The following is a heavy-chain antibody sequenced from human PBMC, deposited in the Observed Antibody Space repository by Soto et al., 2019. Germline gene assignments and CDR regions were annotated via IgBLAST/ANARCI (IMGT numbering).Heavy chain of an antibody. Sequence: QLQLQESGPGLVKPSETLSLTCTVSGGSISSSSYYWGWIRQPPGKGLGWIGSIYYSGSTYYNPSLKSRVPISVDTAKTQFSLKLSSVPAADSAVYYRGSLSPVCSGGSCYPGHFDYWGQGTLVTVSS. J-gene: IGHJ4*02. D-gene: IGHD2-15*01. CDR3: GSLSPVCSGGSCYPGHFDY. CDR2: IYYSGST. V-gene: IGHV4-39*01. CDR1: GGSISSSSYY.